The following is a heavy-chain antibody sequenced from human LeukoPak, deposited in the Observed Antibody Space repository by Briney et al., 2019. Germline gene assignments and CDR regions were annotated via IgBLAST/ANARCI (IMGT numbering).Heavy chain of an antibody. CDR3: AKEVRAAAGFDHFDY. J-gene: IGHJ4*02. D-gene: IGHD6-13*01. V-gene: IGHV3-30*18. CDR2: ISYDGSNK. Sequence: GGSLRLSCAASGFTFSSYGMHWVRQDPGKGLEWVAVISYDGSNKYYVDSVKGRFTISRDNSKNTLYLEMNSLRAEDTAVYYCAKEVRAAAGFDHFDYWGQGTLVTVSS. CDR1: GFTFSSYG.